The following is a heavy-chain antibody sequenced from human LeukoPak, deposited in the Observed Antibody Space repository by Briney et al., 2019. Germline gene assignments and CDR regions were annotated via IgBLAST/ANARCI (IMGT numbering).Heavy chain of an antibody. D-gene: IGHD4-23*01. CDR1: GFNFQYAW. Sequence: GGSLRLSCAGSGFNFQYAWMTWVRQAPGKGLEWVGRIKSKRDGETTDYAALVKSRFSISRDDSKNTVYLQMNSIRTEDTAVYYCTSLVGSPTYWGQGTLVAVSS. CDR3: TSLVGSPTY. J-gene: IGHJ4*02. V-gene: IGHV3-15*01. CDR2: IKSKRDGETT.